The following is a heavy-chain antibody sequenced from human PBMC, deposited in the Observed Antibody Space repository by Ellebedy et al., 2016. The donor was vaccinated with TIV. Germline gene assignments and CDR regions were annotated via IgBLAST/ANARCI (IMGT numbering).Heavy chain of an antibody. CDR2: INPASGDT. CDR1: GYTFTSHL. V-gene: IGHV1-3*01. CDR3: ARDHPAFTRFFHH. D-gene: IGHD2/OR15-2a*01. J-gene: IGHJ4*02. Sequence: ASVKVSXXASGYTFTSHLIHWVRQAPGQRPEWMGWINPASGDTEYSQTFQGRVSITRDTSANTVYMDLRNLRADDTAVYYCARDHPAFTRFFHHWGLGTLVTVSS.